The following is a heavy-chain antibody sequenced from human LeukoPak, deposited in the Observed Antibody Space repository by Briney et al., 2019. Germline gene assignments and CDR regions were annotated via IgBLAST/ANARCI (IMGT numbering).Heavy chain of an antibody. CDR2: IYYSGST. CDR3: ARRGCSSTSCYGGTNLPFDY. CDR1: GGSISSSNYY. V-gene: IGHV4-39*01. J-gene: IGHJ4*02. D-gene: IGHD2-2*01. Sequence: PSETLSLTCTVSGGSISSSNYYWGWIRQPPGKGLEWNGSIYYSGSTYYNPSLKSRVTISVDTSKNQFSLKLTSVTAADTAVYYCARRGCSSTSCYGGTNLPFDYWGQGTLLTVSS.